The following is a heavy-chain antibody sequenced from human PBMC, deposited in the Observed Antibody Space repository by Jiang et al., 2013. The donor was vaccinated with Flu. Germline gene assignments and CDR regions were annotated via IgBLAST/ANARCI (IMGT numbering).Heavy chain of an antibody. CDR1: GGTFSSYA. CDR2: IIPIFGTA. J-gene: IGHJ4*02. D-gene: IGHD3-22*01. Sequence: GAEVKKPGSSVKVSCKASGGTFSSYAISWVRQAPGQGLEWMGGIIPIFGTANYAQKFQGRVTITADESTSTAYMELSSLRSEDTAVYYCARGSIKHYYDSSTAIPADYWGQGTLVTVSS. CDR3: ARGSIKHYYDSSTAIPADY. V-gene: IGHV1-69*01.